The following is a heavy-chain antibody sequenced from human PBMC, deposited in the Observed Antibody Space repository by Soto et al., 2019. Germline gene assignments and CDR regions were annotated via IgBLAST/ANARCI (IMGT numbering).Heavy chain of an antibody. V-gene: IGHV3-48*02. CDR3: VSDSSGWYLSQNY. J-gene: IGHJ4*02. CDR1: GFTFSSYS. Sequence: EVQLVESGGGLVQPGGSLRLSCAASGFTFSSYSMNWVRQAPGKGLEWVSYISSSSTIYYADSVKGRFTISRDNAKNSLYLQMNSLRDEDTAVYYCVSDSSGWYLSQNYWGQGTLVTVSS. D-gene: IGHD6-19*01. CDR2: ISSSSTI.